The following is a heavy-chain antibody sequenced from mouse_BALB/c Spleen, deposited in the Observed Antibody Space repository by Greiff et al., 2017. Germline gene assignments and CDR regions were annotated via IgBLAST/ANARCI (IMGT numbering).Heavy chain of an antibody. CDR2: ISYSGST. J-gene: IGHJ1*01. CDR1: GYSITSDYA. D-gene: IGHD1-1*01. Sequence: VQLKESGPGLVKPSQSLSLTCTVTGYSITSDYAWNWIRQFPGNKLEWMGYISYSGSTTYNPSLKSRISITRDTAKNQFFLQLNSVTTEDTATYYCEREYYGSHRYFDVWGAGTTVTVSS. V-gene: IGHV3-2*02. CDR3: EREYYGSHRYFDV.